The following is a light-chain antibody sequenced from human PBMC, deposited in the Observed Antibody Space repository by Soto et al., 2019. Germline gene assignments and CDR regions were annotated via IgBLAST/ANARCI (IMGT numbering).Light chain of an antibody. CDR3: SSYTSSSTLGV. Sequence: QSALTQPASVSWSPGQSITIACTGTSRDVGGYNYVSWYQQHPGKAPKLMIYEVSNRPSGVSNRFSGSKSGNTASLTISGLQAEDEADYYCSSYTSSSTLGVFGGGTKLTVL. CDR2: EVS. V-gene: IGLV2-14*01. CDR1: SRDVGGYNY. J-gene: IGLJ3*02.